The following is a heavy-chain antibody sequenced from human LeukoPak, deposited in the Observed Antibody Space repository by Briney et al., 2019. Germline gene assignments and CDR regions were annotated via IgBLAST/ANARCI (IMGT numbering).Heavy chain of an antibody. CDR3: ARRCYSDGSGSYYIYYYYYMDV. Sequence: GGSLRLSCAASGFTFSRYGMHWVRQAPGKGREGVAFIRYDGSNKYYADSVKGRFTISRDNSKKTMYMQMNSLRAEGTAVYYCARRCYSDGSGSYYIYYYYYMDVWGKGTTVTVSS. CDR2: IRYDGSNK. CDR1: GFTFSRYG. V-gene: IGHV3-30*02. D-gene: IGHD3-10*01. J-gene: IGHJ6*03.